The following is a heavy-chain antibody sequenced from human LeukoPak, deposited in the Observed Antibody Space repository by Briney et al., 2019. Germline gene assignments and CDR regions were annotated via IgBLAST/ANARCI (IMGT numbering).Heavy chain of an antibody. CDR1: GGSISSYY. D-gene: IGHD3-9*01. J-gene: IGHJ5*02. CDR3: ARQGRNYDILTGYRNGGWFDP. Sequence: SETLSLTCTVSGGSISSYYWSWIRQPPGKGLEWIGYIYYSGSTNYNPSLKSRVTISVDTSKNQFSLKLSSVTAADTAVYYCARQGRNYDILTGYRNGGWFDPWGQGTLVTVSS. V-gene: IGHV4-59*01. CDR2: IYYSGST.